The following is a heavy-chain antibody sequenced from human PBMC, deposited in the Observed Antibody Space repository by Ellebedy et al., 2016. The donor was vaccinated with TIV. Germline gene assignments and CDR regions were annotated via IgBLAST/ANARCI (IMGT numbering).Heavy chain of an antibody. V-gene: IGHV4-59*08. CDR1: GASIGGYF. J-gene: IGHJ4*02. CDR3: ASTPFSAGSGYHPHDY. D-gene: IGHD5-12*01. Sequence: MPSETLSLTCAVSGASIGGYFWSRIRQPPGKGLEWIAYIHNGVTKSYNPSPKSRVTISEDTSKNQFSLNLNSVTAADTAVYFCASTPFSAGSGYHPHDYWGQGILVTVSS. CDR2: IHNGVTK.